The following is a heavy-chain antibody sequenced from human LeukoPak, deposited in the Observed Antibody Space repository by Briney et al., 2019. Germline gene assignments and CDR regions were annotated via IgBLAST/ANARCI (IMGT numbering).Heavy chain of an antibody. D-gene: IGHD3-22*01. Sequence: SGPTLVNPTQTLTLTCTFSGFSLNTRGVGVGWIRQPPGRALEWLALIYWDDDRRYSPSLKSRLTITKDSSRNQVVLTMTNMDPVDTATYFCAHRKNYYDSSVFDDWGQGTLVTVSS. CDR2: IYWDDDR. CDR1: GFSLNTRGVG. J-gene: IGHJ4*02. CDR3: AHRKNYYDSSVFDD. V-gene: IGHV2-5*02.